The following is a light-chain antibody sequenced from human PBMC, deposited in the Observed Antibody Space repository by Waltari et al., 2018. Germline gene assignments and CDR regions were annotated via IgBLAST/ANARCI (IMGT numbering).Light chain of an antibody. CDR3: QQVNSFPAT. J-gene: IGKJ4*01. Sequence: DIQMTQSPSSVSAFVGDRVTITCRASQSISNWLAWYQQKPGKAPKPLIYGASDLHSGVPSRFSGSGAGTDFTLTVSSLQAEDFATYYCQQVNSFPATFGGGTTVEIK. CDR2: GAS. V-gene: IGKV1-12*01. CDR1: QSISNW.